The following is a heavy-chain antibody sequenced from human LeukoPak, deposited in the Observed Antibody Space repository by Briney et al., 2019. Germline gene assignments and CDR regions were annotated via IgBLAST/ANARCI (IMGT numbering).Heavy chain of an antibody. J-gene: IGHJ3*02. V-gene: IGHV3-21*01. D-gene: IGHD1-26*01. CDR2: ISNSDYST. Sequence: PGGSLRLACAASGFTFSSYAMSWVRQAPGKGLEWVSTISNSDYSTYYADSVKGRFTISRDNAKNSLYLQMNSLRAEDTAVYYCARDRPSGSYYAFDIWGQGTMVTVSS. CDR1: GFTFSSYA. CDR3: ARDRPSGSYYAFDI.